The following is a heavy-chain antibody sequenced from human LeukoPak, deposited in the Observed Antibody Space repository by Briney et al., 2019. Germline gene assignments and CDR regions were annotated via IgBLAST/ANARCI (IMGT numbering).Heavy chain of an antibody. V-gene: IGHV3-21*01. CDR2: ISGSSTYI. CDR1: GFPLSSYS. J-gene: IGHJ4*02. CDR3: AAYYYGSGSRALDS. Sequence: GGPLRLSCAVSGFPLSSYSMNWVRQAPGKGLEWVSSISGSSTYIHYADSVKGRFSISRDDAKASLHLQINNLRGEDTAVYYCAAYYYGSGSRALDSWGQGTLVTVSS. D-gene: IGHD3-10*01.